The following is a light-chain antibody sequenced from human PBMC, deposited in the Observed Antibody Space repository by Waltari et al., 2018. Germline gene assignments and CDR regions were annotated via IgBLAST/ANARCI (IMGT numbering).Light chain of an antibody. Sequence: DIVMTQSPDSLAVSLGERGTINCNPRHNILNSSNNKHHLAWYRQRPGQPPQVVIYWAFSRESGVPDRFTGSGSGTDFTLTISSLQAVDVAVYYCQQYYTTPFTFGQGTKLEIK. CDR3: QQYYTTPFT. CDR2: WAF. J-gene: IGKJ2*01. CDR1: HNILNSSNNKHH. V-gene: IGKV4-1*01.